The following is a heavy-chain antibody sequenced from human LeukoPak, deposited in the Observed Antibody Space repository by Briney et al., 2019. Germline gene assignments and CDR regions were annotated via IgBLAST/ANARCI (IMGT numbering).Heavy chain of an antibody. Sequence: ASVKVSCKASGYTFTSYAMNWVRQATGQRPEWMGWMSPNSGDTGYAQKFQDRVTMTRDTSISTAYMELSRLRSDDTAVYYCARVRSYYYDSSGYPIFDIWGQGTMVTVSS. V-gene: IGHV1-8*02. CDR1: GYTFTSYA. J-gene: IGHJ3*02. CDR2: MSPNSGDT. D-gene: IGHD3-22*01. CDR3: ARVRSYYYDSSGYPIFDI.